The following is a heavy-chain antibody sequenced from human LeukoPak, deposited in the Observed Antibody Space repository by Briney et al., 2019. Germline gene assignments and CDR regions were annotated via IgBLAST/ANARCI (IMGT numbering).Heavy chain of an antibody. J-gene: IGHJ4*02. Sequence: PGGPLRLSCAASGFTFSSYELNWVRQAPGKGLEWVSCISSSGSTIYYADSVKGRFTISRDNAKNSLYLQMNSLRAEDTAVYYCARVGGNWSPDYWGQGTLVTVSS. CDR3: ARVGGNWSPDY. CDR2: ISSSGSTI. CDR1: GFTFSSYE. V-gene: IGHV3-48*03.